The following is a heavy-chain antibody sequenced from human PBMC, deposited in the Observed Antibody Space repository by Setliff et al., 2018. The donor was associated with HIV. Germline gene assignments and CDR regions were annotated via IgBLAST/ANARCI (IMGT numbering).Heavy chain of an antibody. CDR3: ASTSLPCSGGSCSLFYYYYMDV. D-gene: IGHD2-15*01. J-gene: IGHJ6*03. CDR1: GFTFSDYY. V-gene: IGHV3-30*03. CDR2: ISYDGSNR. Sequence: GGSLRLSCAASGFTFSDYYMSWIRQAPGKGLEWVAIISYDGSNRYYAESVKGRFTISRDNSKNTLYLQMNSLRAEDSAVYYCASTSLPCSGGSCSLFYYYYMDVWGKGTTVTVSS.